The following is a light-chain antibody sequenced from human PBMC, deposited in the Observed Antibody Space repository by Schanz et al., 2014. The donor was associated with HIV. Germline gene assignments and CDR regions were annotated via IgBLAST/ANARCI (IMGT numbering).Light chain of an antibody. CDR3: QQYHTLWT. CDR1: QSVGNS. V-gene: IGKV3-15*01. CDR2: GAS. Sequence: EVVMTQSPATLSVTPGERATLSCRASQSVGNSLAWYQQKSGQAPRLLIYGASTRATGVPARFSGGGSGTEFPLTISRLQPDDFATYYCQQYHTLWTFGQGTKVDFK. J-gene: IGKJ1*01.